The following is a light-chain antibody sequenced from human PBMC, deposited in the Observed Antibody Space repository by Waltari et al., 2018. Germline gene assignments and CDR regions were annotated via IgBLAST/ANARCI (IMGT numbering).Light chain of an antibody. J-gene: IGKJ1*01. CDR3: QQYNTYPWT. Sequence: DIQMTQSPSTLSASVGDRVTITCRASQSISRWLAWVQQKPGKAPNLLIYMASTLQSGGPPGFSGSGSGTEFTLTISSLQPDDFATYYCQQYNTYPWTFGQGTRV. CDR2: MAS. CDR1: QSISRW. V-gene: IGKV1-5*03.